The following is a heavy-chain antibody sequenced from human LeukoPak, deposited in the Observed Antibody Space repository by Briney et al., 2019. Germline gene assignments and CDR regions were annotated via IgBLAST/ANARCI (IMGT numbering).Heavy chain of an antibody. Sequence: SETLSLTCTVSGGSISGSSYYWGWIRQPPGKGLEWIGSIYYSGSTYYKPSLKSRVTISLHTSKNHFYLKLSSVTAADTAVYYCARGSYDILTGYSTLGEYWGQGTLVTVSS. CDR2: IYYSGST. V-gene: IGHV4-39*02. D-gene: IGHD3-9*01. CDR1: GGSISGSSYY. CDR3: ARGSYDILTGYSTLGEY. J-gene: IGHJ4*02.